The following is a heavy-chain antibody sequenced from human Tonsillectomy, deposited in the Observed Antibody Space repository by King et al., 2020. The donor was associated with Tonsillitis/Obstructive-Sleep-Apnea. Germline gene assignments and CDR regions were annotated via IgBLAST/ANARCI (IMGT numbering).Heavy chain of an antibody. CDR2: IIPIVGVA. J-gene: IGHJ4*02. Sequence: QLVQSGAEVKKPGSSVKVSCKTPGGTFISYAISWVRQAPGQGLEWMGGIIPIVGVAIYAQNFQGRVTITADKSTSTAYMELSSLRSEDTAVYYCARGTYYDSSGYYHFDYWGQGTLVTVSS. CDR1: GGTFISYA. V-gene: IGHV1-69*10. CDR3: ARGTYYDSSGYYHFDY. D-gene: IGHD3-22*01.